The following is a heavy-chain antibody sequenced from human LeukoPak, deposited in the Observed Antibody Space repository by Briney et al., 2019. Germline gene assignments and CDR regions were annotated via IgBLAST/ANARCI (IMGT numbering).Heavy chain of an antibody. J-gene: IGHJ4*02. V-gene: IGHV3-23*01. CDR2: ISGSGGGT. CDR1: GITLSNYG. CDR3: AKRGVVIRVILVGFHKEAYYFDY. D-gene: IGHD3-22*01. Sequence: GGSLRLSCVVSGITLSNYGMSWVRQAPGKGLEWVAGISGSGGGTKYADSVKGRFTISRDNRKNTLYLQMNSLRAEDTAMYFCAKRGVVIRVILVGFHKEAYYFDYWGQGTLVTVSS.